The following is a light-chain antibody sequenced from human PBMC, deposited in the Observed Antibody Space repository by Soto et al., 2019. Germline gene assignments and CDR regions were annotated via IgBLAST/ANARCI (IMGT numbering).Light chain of an antibody. J-gene: IGKJ4*01. V-gene: IGKV3-15*01. CDR3: QQYNDWPLT. Sequence: ERVMTQSPVTLSVSPGEGATLSCRASQSVRSNLAWYQQKPGQAPRLLIYGASTRATGIPARFSGSGSVTEFTLTISSLQSEDSAVYYCQQYNDWPLTFGGGTKVEIK. CDR1: QSVRSN. CDR2: GAS.